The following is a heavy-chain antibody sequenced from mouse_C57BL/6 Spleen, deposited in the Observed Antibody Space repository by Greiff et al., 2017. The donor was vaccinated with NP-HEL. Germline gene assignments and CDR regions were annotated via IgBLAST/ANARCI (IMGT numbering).Heavy chain of an antibody. CDR3: ARERQITTVVATDYFDY. D-gene: IGHD1-1*01. CDR1: GYTFTSYW. J-gene: IGHJ2*01. CDR2: INPSSGYT. V-gene: IGHV1-7*01. Sequence: VQLQQSGAELAKPGASVKLSCKASGYTFTSYWMHWVKQRPGQGLEWIGYINPSSGYTKYNQKFKDKATLTAGKSSSTAYMQLSSLTYEDSAVYYCARERQITTVVATDYFDYWGQGTTLTVSS.